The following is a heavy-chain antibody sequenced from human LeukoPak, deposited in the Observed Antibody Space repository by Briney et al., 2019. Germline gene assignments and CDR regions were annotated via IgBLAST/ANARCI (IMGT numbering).Heavy chain of an antibody. CDR2: IYYSGST. J-gene: IGHJ5*02. CDR3: AREDYTYPTSGPFDP. D-gene: IGHD4-11*01. CDR1: GGSISSYY. Sequence: PSETLSLTCTVSGGSISSYYWSWIRQPPGKGLEWIGYIYYSGSTNYNPSLKSRATISVDTSKNQFSLKLSSVTAADTAVYYCAREDYTYPTSGPFDPWGQGTLVTVSS. V-gene: IGHV4-59*12.